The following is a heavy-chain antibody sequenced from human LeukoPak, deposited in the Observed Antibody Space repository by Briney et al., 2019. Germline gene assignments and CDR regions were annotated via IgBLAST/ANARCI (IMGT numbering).Heavy chain of an antibody. CDR2: IYYSGST. D-gene: IGHD3-10*01. V-gene: IGHV4-59*01. CDR3: ARDSGTTGEVKFDP. Sequence: SETLSLTCTVSGGSISSYYWSWIRQPPGKGLEWIGYIYYSGSTNYNPSLKSRVTISVDTSKNQFSLRLSSVTAADTAVYYCARDSGTTGEVKFDPWGQGTLVTVSS. J-gene: IGHJ5*02. CDR1: GGSISSYY.